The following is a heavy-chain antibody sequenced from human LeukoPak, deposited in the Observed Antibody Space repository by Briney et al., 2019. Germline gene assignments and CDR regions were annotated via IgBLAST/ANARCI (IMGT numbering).Heavy chain of an antibody. CDR3: AKDRAELGDSRSYAFDV. Sequence: GRSLRLSCAASGFSFGDYAMHWVRQAPGKGLEWVAGVNWNSAYIGYGDSMKGRVTIYRDNAKKSLYLQMNGLRVEDMALYYCAKDRAELGDSRSYAFDVWGQGTMVTVSS. CDR2: VNWNSAYI. J-gene: IGHJ3*01. V-gene: IGHV3-9*03. D-gene: IGHD1-26*01. CDR1: GFSFGDYA.